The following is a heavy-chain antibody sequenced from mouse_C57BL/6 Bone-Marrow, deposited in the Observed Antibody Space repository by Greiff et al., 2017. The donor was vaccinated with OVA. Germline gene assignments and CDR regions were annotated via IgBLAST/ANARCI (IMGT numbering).Heavy chain of an antibody. CDR3: ARLPYSNYAMDY. V-gene: IGHV5-15*01. CDR1: GFTFSDYG. J-gene: IGHJ4*01. CDR2: ISNLAYSI. Sequence: EVHLVESGGGLVQPGGSLKLSCAASGFTFSDYGMAWVRQAPRKGPELVAFISNLAYSIYYADTVTGRFTISRENAKNTLYLEMSRLRSEDTAMYYCARLPYSNYAMDYWGQGTSVTVSS. D-gene: IGHD2-5*01.